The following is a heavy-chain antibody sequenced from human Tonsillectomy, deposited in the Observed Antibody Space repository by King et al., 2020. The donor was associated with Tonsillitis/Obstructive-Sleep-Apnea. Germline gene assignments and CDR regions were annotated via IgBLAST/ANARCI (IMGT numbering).Heavy chain of an antibody. V-gene: IGHV1-8*01. D-gene: IGHD2-2*01. CDR1: GYTFTSYD. Sequence: VQLVESGAEVKKPGASVKVSCKASGYTFTSYDINWVRQATGQGLEWMGWMNPNSGNTGYAQKFQGRVTMTRNTSISTAYMELSSLRSEDTAVYYCASAIVVVPAARGGLNWFDPWGQGTLVTVSS. J-gene: IGHJ5*02. CDR2: MNPNSGNT. CDR3: ASAIVVVPAARGGLNWFDP.